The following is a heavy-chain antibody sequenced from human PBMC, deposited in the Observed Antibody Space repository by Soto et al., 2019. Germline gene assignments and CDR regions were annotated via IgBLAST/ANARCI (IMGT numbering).Heavy chain of an antibody. V-gene: IGHV1-46*01. J-gene: IGHJ4*02. CDR1: EYTFTNYY. CDR3: ARAILGVTVPHFDY. D-gene: IGHD1-26*01. Sequence: GAPVKVSCKASEYTFTNYYMHWMRQDPGQGLEWMGITRPSGGATVYAQMFQGRVTINADKSTNTAYMELSSLRSEDTALYYCARAILGVTVPHFDYWGQRSLVTVSS. CDR2: TRPSGGAT.